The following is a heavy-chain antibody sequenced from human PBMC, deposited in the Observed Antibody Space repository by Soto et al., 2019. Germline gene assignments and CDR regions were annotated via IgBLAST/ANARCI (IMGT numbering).Heavy chain of an antibody. CDR3: AREYYDSSGYYTNFDY. Sequence: QVQLVQSGAEVKKPGSSVKVSCKASGGTFSSYTISWVRQAPGQGLEWMGRIIPILGIANYAQKFQGRVTITADKSTSTAYMELSSLSSEDTAVYYCAREYYDSSGYYTNFDYCGQGTLVTVSS. J-gene: IGHJ4*02. CDR2: IIPILGIA. V-gene: IGHV1-69*08. D-gene: IGHD3-22*01. CDR1: GGTFSSYT.